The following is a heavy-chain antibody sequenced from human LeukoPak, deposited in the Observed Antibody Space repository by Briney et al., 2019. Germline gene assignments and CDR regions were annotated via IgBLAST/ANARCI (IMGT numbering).Heavy chain of an antibody. Sequence: PSETLSLTCTVSGGSISSSSDYWGWIRQPPGMGLEWIGSIYNIGRTFTNPSLKSRATISVDTSKNQFSLKLSSVTAADTAMYYCARHRWDGTYNFDFWGQGTLVPVSS. CDR1: GGSISSSSDY. J-gene: IGHJ4*02. D-gene: IGHD1-1*01. V-gene: IGHV4-39*01. CDR2: IYNIGRT. CDR3: ARHRWDGTYNFDF.